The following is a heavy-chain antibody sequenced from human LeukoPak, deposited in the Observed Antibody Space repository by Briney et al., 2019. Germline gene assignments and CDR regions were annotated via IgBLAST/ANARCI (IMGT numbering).Heavy chain of an antibody. J-gene: IGHJ3*02. Sequence: SETLSLTCTVSGGSVSSGSYYWSWIRQPPGTGLEWIGYINYIGSTKYSPSLKSRVTISADTSKNQFSLKLSSVTAADTAMYYCARGPDADFSGGSCYIIWGQGTMVTVSS. CDR2: INYIGST. CDR3: ARGPDADFSGGSCYII. V-gene: IGHV4-61*01. CDR1: GGSVSSGSYY. D-gene: IGHD2-15*01.